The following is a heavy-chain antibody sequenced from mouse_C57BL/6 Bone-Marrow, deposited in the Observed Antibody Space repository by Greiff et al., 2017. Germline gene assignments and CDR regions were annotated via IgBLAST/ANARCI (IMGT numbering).Heavy chain of an antibody. J-gene: IGHJ1*03. D-gene: IGHD1-1*01. CDR2: IYPRSGNT. V-gene: IGHV1-81*01. CDR1: GYTFTSYG. CDR3: AREATVVAKWYLDD. Sequence: VKLQQSGAELARPGASVKLSCKASGYTFTSYGISWVKQRTGQGLEWIGEIYPRSGNTYYNEKFKGKATLTADKSSSTAYMELRSLTSEDSAVYFCAREATVVAKWYLDDWGTGTTVTVSS.